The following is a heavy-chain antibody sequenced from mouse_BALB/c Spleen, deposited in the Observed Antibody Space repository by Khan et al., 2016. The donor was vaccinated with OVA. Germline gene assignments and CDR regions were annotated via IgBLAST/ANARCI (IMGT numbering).Heavy chain of an antibody. CDR3: ARPYRYDGRAWFAY. Sequence: EVKLLESGGGMVQPGGSLKLSCAASGFDFRRYWMRWVRQAPGEGLEWIGEINPDSSTINYTPSLKDKFIISRDNAKNTLYLQMSKVRSGDTALYYCARPYRYDGRAWFAYWGQGTLVTVSA. J-gene: IGHJ3*01. CDR2: INPDSSTI. V-gene: IGHV4-1*02. CDR1: GFDFRRYW. D-gene: IGHD2-14*01.